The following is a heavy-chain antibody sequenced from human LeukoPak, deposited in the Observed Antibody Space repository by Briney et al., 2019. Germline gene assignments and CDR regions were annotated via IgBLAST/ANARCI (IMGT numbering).Heavy chain of an antibody. CDR3: ARDTRSGYSYGYGY. D-gene: IGHD5-18*01. CDR1: GGTFSGYA. V-gene: IGHV1-69*05. Sequence: SVKVSCKASGGTFSGYAISWVRQAPGQGLEWMGGIIPIFGTANYAQKFQGRVTITTDESTSTAYMELSSLRSEDTAVYYCARDTRSGYSYGYGYWGQGTLVTVSS. CDR2: IIPIFGTA. J-gene: IGHJ4*02.